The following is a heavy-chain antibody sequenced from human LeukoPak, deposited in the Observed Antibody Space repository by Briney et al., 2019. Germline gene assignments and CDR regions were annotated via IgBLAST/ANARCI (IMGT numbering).Heavy chain of an antibody. J-gene: IGHJ5*02. D-gene: IGHD5-12*01. CDR3: AVSNGGYGP. CDR2: INSDGTTT. V-gene: IGHV3-74*01. CDR1: AFNFTAYW. Sequence: GGSLRLSSASSAFNFTAYWMHWVRQDPRQGLLWVARINSDGTTTNYADSVKGRFTISRDNAENTLFLQMNSLRAEDTAVYFCAVSNGGYGPWGQGALVTVSS.